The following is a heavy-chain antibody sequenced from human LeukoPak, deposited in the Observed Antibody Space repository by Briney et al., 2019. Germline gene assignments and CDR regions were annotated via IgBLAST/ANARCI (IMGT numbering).Heavy chain of an antibody. Sequence: PSEILSLTCAVYGGSFSGYYWSWIRQPPGKGLEWIGEINHSGSTNYNPSLKSRVTISVDTSKNQFSLKLSSVTAADTAVYYCVSQWFGDRHLDYWGQGTLVTVSS. D-gene: IGHD3-10*01. CDR1: GGSFSGYY. J-gene: IGHJ4*02. CDR3: VSQWFGDRHLDY. V-gene: IGHV4-34*01. CDR2: INHSGST.